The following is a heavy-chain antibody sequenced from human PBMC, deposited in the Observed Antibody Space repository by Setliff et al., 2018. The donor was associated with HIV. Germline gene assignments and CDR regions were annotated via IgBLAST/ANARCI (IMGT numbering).Heavy chain of an antibody. CDR2: IYYSGNT. CDR1: GGSITGYY. CDR3: ARGDPFTDFDS. V-gene: IGHV4-59*01. J-gene: IGHJ4*02. D-gene: IGHD3-16*01. Sequence: SETLSLTCTVSGGSITGYYWSWIRQPPGKGLERIGWIYYSGNTRYNPSLKSRVTISLDTSKNRFSLQLTSVTAADTAVYYCARGDPFTDFDSWGQGTLVTVSS.